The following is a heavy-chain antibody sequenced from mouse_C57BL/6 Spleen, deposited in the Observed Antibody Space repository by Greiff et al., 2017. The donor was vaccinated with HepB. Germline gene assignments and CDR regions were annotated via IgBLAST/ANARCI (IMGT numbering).Heavy chain of an antibody. D-gene: IGHD3-2*02. CDR2: IYPGDGDT. Sequence: QVQLQQSGPELVKPGASVKISCKASGYAFSSSWMNWVKQRPGKGLEWIGRIYPGDGDTNYNGKFKGKATLTADKSSSTAYMQLSSLTSEDSAVYFCARSETAQDAMDYWGQGTSVTVSS. CDR1: GYAFSSSW. CDR3: ARSETAQDAMDY. J-gene: IGHJ4*01. V-gene: IGHV1-82*01.